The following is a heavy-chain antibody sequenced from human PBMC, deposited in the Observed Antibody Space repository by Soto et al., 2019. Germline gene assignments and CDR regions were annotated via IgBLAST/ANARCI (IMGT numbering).Heavy chain of an antibody. Sequence: ASVKVSCKASGFTFTISAMQWVRQARGQRLEWIGWIVVGSGNTNYAQKFQERVTITRDMSTSTAYMELSSLRSEDTSVYYCAAVNYALGPLVFDYWGQGTLVTVSS. CDR1: GFTFTISA. D-gene: IGHD1-7*01. CDR2: IVVGSGNT. CDR3: AAVNYALGPLVFDY. V-gene: IGHV1-58*02. J-gene: IGHJ4*02.